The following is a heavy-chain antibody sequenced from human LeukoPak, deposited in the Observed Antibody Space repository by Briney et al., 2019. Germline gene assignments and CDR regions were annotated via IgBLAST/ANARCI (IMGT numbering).Heavy chain of an antibody. Sequence: GGSLRLSCTPSGFTSGDDAMSSVPEAPGNGLEWGGFMRSKAYGGTTEYAASVKGRFTISRDDSKSIAYLQMNSLKTEDTAVYYCTRVRGDHEILFDYWGQGTLVTVSS. J-gene: IGHJ4*02. CDR3: TRVRGDHEILFDY. D-gene: IGHD3-10*01. CDR2: MRSKAYGGTT. CDR1: GFTSGDDA. V-gene: IGHV3-49*04.